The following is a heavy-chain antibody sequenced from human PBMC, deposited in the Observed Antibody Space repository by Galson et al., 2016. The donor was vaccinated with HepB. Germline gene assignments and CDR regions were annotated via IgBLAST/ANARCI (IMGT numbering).Heavy chain of an antibody. V-gene: IGHV3-11*01. J-gene: IGHJ4*02. Sequence: SLRLSCAASGFIFGDYYMSWIRQAPGKGLEWISYIAGGSTTVYHADSVKGRLTVSRDNAKRTLFLQMDSLRVDDTAMYFCARDREPETTMPIFDHWGQGVLVTVSS. D-gene: IGHD4-17*01. CDR1: GFIFGDYY. CDR2: IAGGSTTV. CDR3: ARDREPETTMPIFDH.